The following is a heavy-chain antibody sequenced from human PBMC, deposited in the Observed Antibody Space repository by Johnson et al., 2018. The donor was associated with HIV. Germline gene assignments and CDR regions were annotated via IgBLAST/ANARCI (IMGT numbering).Heavy chain of an antibody. V-gene: IGHV3-30-3*01. CDR1: GFTFSYSA. J-gene: IGHJ3*01. D-gene: IGHD4-11*01. CDR3: ARDLGLPENAFDL. CDR2: ISSDGNRN. Sequence: QVQLVESGGGVVQPGRSLRLSCAASGFTFSYSAFHWVRQPPGEGLEWVALISSDGNRNYYADSLKGRFTITRDNSKNTLYLQMNSLRGGDTAVYYCARDLGLPENAFDLWGRGTMVTVS.